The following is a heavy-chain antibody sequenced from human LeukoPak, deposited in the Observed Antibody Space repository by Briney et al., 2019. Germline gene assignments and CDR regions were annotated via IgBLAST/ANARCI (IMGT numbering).Heavy chain of an antibody. D-gene: IGHD1-14*01. CDR1: LDSTTSNF. Sequence: SETLSLTCTVSLDSTTSNFWSWVRRPPGKGLEWIGEIHRSGSPNYNPSLQSRVTISIDRSRNQIALELSSVTAADTAVYYCAREILGGFNPGAYWGQGTLVTVS. V-gene: IGHV4-4*02. CDR2: IHRSGSP. CDR3: AREILGGFNPGAY. J-gene: IGHJ4*02.